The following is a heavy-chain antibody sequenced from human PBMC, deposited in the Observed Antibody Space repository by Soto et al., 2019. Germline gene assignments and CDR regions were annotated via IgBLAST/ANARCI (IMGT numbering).Heavy chain of an antibody. CDR1: GFTFTNSA. D-gene: IGHD2-21*02. CDR3: VAELYSGGGCCSFDF. Sequence: ASVKVSCKTSGFTFTNSAVQWVRQARGQRLEWIGWIIVASGRTNYAREVQERVAISRDTSTSTAYMELSGLRSEDTAVYYCVAELYSGGGCCSFDFWGQGTMVTVSS. J-gene: IGHJ3*01. V-gene: IGHV1-58*01. CDR2: IIVASGRT.